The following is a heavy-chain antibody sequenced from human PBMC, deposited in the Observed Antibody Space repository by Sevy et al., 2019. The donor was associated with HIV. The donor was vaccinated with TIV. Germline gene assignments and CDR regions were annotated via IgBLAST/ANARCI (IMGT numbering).Heavy chain of an antibody. CDR3: FVRIRDSSEIDY. Sequence: GESLKISCAASGFTFSNYYMNWVRQGPGKGLVWVARLNGVGSDINYADSVRGRFTISRDNTKNTLYLQMSSLRGEDTAVYYCFVRIRDSSEIDYWGQGTLVTVSS. J-gene: IGHJ4*02. CDR1: GFTFSNYY. D-gene: IGHD6-6*01. CDR2: LNGVGSDI. V-gene: IGHV3-74*01.